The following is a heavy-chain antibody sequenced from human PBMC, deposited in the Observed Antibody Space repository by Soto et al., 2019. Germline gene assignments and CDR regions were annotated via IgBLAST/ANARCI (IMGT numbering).Heavy chain of an antibody. D-gene: IGHD3-22*01. CDR2: ISYDGSNK. CDR3: AKAPDDSSGLDAFDI. J-gene: IGHJ3*02. Sequence: QVQLVESGGGVVQPGRSLRLSCAASGFTFSSYGMHWVRQAPGKGLEWVAVISYDGSNKYYADSVKGRLTISRDNSKNTLYLQMNGLRAEDTAVYYCAKAPDDSSGLDAFDIWGQGTMVTVSS. V-gene: IGHV3-30*18. CDR1: GFTFSSYG.